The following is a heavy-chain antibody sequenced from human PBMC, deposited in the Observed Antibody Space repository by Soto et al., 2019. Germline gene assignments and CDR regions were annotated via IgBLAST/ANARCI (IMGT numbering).Heavy chain of an antibody. CDR2: ISSSSSTI. D-gene: IGHD2-15*01. CDR3: VSVYEVAAFDI. V-gene: IGHV3-48*01. CDR1: GFTFSSYS. Sequence: GGSLRLSCAASGFTFSSYSMNWVRQAPGKGLEWVSYISSSSSTIYYADSVKGRFTISRDNAKNSLYLQMNSLRAEDTAVYFCVSVYEVAAFDIWGQGTMVTVSS. J-gene: IGHJ3*02.